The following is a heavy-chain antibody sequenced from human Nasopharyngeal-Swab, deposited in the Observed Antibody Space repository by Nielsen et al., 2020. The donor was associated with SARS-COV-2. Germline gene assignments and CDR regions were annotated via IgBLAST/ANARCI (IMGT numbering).Heavy chain of an antibody. CDR3: ARGILRSNWFDP. V-gene: IGHV4-39*07. Sequence: ESLKISCAASGFTFSSYSMNWVRQPPGKGLEWIGSIYYSGSTYYNPSLKSRVTISVDTSKNQFSLKLSSVTAADTAVYYCARGILRSNWFDPWGQGTLVTVSS. D-gene: IGHD2/OR15-2a*01. CDR2: IYYSGST. CDR1: GFTFSSYS. J-gene: IGHJ5*02.